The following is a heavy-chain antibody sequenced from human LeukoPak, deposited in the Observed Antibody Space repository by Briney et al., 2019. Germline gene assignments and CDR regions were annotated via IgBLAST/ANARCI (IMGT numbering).Heavy chain of an antibody. V-gene: IGHV3-23*01. D-gene: IGHD7-27*01. CDR3: AKDGGLWVSAHWGDS. Sequence: GGSLRLSCTASGFTFSSYTMTWVRQAPGKGLKWVSTITTGDGNTYYADSVKGRFTVSRNDSKNTLYLQMNSLRAEDTAVYYCAKDGGLWVSAHWGDSWGRGTLVTVSS. J-gene: IGHJ4*02. CDR1: GFTFSSYT. CDR2: ITTGDGNT.